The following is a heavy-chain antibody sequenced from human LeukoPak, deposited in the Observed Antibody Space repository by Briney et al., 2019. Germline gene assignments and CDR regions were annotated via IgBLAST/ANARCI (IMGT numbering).Heavy chain of an antibody. CDR3: ASMVRGVDY. J-gene: IGHJ4*02. CDR2: IYYSGST. Sequence: SSETLSLTCTVSGGSISSYFWSWIRQPPGKGLEWIGYIYYSGSTNYNPSLKSRVTISVDTSKNQFSLKLSSVTAADTAVYYCASMVRGVDYWGQGTLVTVSS. CDR1: GGSISSYF. D-gene: IGHD3-10*01. V-gene: IGHV4-59*01.